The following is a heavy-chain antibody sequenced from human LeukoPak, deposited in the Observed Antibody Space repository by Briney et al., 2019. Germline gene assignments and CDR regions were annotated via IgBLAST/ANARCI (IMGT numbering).Heavy chain of an antibody. Sequence: SETLSLTCAVYGGSFSGYYWSWIRQPPGKGLEWIGEINHSGSTNYNPSLKSRVTISVDTSKNQFSLKLSSVTAADTAVYYCARQERSYYYGWGYMDVWGKGTTVTISS. D-gene: IGHD3-10*01. J-gene: IGHJ6*03. CDR3: ARQERSYYYGWGYMDV. CDR1: GGSFSGYY. CDR2: INHSGST. V-gene: IGHV4-34*01.